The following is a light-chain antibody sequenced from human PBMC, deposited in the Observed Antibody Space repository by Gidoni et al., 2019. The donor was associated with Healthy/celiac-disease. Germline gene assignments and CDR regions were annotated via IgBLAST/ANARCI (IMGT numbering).Light chain of an antibody. CDR2: GAS. V-gene: IGKV3-15*01. J-gene: IGKJ1*01. Sequence: EIVMTQSPATLSVSPGERATLSCRASQSVSSNLAWYQQKPGQAPRLLIYGASTRATGIPDRFSGSGSGTEFTLTISSLQYEDFAVYYCQQYNNWPPTWTFGQGTKVEIK. CDR1: QSVSSN. CDR3: QQYNNWPPTWT.